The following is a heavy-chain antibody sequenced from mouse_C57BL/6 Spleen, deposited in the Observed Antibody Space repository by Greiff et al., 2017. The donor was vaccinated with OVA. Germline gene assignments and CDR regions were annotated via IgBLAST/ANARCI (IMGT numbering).Heavy chain of an antibody. D-gene: IGHD1-1*01. J-gene: IGHJ4*01. Sequence: QVQLQQPGAELVKPGASVKLSCKASGYTFTSYWMHWVKQRPGQGLEWIGMIHPNSGSTNYNEKFKSKATLTLDKSSSTAYMQLSSLTSEDSAVYYCAGSPGSSYDYAMDYWGQGTSVTVSS. CDR2: IHPNSGST. V-gene: IGHV1-64*01. CDR3: AGSPGSSYDYAMDY. CDR1: GYTFTSYW.